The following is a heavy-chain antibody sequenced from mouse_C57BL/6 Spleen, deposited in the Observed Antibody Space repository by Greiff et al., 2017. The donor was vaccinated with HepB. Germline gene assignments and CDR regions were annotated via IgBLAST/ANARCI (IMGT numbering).Heavy chain of an antibody. CDR3: ARYTYGSSYCWYFDV. CDR1: GYSITSDY. Sequence: EVKLVESGPGLAKPSQTLSLTCSVTGYSITSDYWNWIRKFPGNKLEYMGYISYSGSTYYNPSLKSRISITRDTSKNQYYLQLNSVTTEDTATYYCARYTYGSSYCWYFDVWGTGTTVTVSS. J-gene: IGHJ1*03. CDR2: ISYSGST. D-gene: IGHD1-1*01. V-gene: IGHV3-8*01.